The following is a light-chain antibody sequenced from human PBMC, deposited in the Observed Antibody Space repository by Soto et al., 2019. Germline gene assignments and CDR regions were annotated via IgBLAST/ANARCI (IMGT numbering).Light chain of an antibody. J-gene: IGLJ3*02. V-gene: IGLV6-57*02. CDR3: QSYDSNSHWV. CDR2: EDT. Sequence: NFMLTQPHSVSESPGKTVTISCTVSSGSIASNYVQWYQQRPGRAPTTVIYEDTQRPSGVPDRFSGSIDSSSNSASLTISGLKTEDEADYYCQSYDSNSHWVFGGGTKLTVL. CDR1: SGSIASNY.